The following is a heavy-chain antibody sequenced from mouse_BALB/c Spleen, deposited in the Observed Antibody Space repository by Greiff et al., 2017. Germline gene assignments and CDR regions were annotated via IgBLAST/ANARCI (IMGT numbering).Heavy chain of an antibody. V-gene: IGHV5-17*02. J-gene: IGHJ1*01. CDR2: ISSGSSTI. D-gene: IGHD1-1*01. CDR1: GFTFSSFG. CDR3: ARWGGSSVWYFDV. Sequence: EVKLVESGGGLVQPGGSRKLSCAASGFTFSSFGMHWVRQAPEKGLEWVAYISSGSSTIYYADTVKGRFTISRDNPKNTLFLQMTSLRSEDTAMYYCARWGGSSVWYFDVWGAGTTVTVSS.